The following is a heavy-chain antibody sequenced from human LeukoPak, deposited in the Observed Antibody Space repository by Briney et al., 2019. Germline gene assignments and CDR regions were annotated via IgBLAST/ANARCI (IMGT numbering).Heavy chain of an antibody. J-gene: IGHJ4*02. CDR2: IYYSGST. CDR3: ATSDFEGNFGY. V-gene: IGHV4-59*01. Sequence: SETPSLTCTVSGGSISSYYWSWIRQPPGKGLEWIGYIYYSGSTNYNPSLKSRVTISVDTSKNQFSLKLSSVTAADTAVYYCATSDFEGNFGYWGQGTLVTVSS. D-gene: IGHD2-21*02. CDR1: GGSISSYY.